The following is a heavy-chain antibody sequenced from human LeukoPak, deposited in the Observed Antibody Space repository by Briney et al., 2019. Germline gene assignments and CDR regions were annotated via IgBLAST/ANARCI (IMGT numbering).Heavy chain of an antibody. Sequence: GGSLRLSCAASGFTFSTYSMNWVRQAPGKGLEWVSSISSSSGYIYYADSVKGRFTISRDNAKNSLYRQMNSLRAEDTAVYYCARVFSRSLVGDYWGQGTLVTVSS. D-gene: IGHD6-13*01. CDR1: GFTFSTYS. CDR3: ARVFSRSLVGDY. J-gene: IGHJ4*02. V-gene: IGHV3-21*01. CDR2: ISSSSGYI.